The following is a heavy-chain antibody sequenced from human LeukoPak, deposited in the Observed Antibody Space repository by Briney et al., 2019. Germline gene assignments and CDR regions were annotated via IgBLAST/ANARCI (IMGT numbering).Heavy chain of an antibody. CDR2: INPNSGGT. CDR1: GYTFTGYY. V-gene: IGHV1-2*02. J-gene: IGHJ5*02. CDR3: ARLGYCSSTSCYNARWFDP. Sequence: ASVKVSCKASGYTFTGYYMHWVRQAPGQGLEWMGWINPNSGGTNYAQKFQCRVTMTRDTSISTAYMELSRLRSDDTAVYYCARLGYCSSTSCYNARWFDPWGQGTLVTVSS. D-gene: IGHD2-2*02.